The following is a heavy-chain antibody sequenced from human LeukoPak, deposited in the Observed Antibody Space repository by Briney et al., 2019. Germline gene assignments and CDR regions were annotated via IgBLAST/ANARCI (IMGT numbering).Heavy chain of an antibody. V-gene: IGHV4-59*01. J-gene: IGHJ1*01. CDR3: ARRPRGYYDSSGYYGYFQH. CDR1: GGSISSYY. CDR2: IYYSGST. D-gene: IGHD3-22*01. Sequence: SETLSLTCTVSGGSISSYYWSWIRQPPGKGLEWIGYIYYSGSTNYNPSLKSRVTISVDTSKNQFSLKLSSVTAADTAVYYCARRPRGYYDSSGYYGYFQHWGQGTLVTVSS.